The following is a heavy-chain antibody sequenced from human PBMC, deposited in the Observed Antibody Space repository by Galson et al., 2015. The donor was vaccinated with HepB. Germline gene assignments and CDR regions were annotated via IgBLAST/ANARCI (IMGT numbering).Heavy chain of an antibody. V-gene: IGHV1-2*06. Sequence: SVKVSCKASGYTFTGYYMHWVRQAPGQGLEWMGRINPNSGGTNYAQKFQGRVTMTRDTSISTAYMELSRLRSDDTAEYYCAGDYYDSSGTIFDYWGQGTLVTVSS. CDR3: AGDYYDSSGTIFDY. CDR1: GYTFTGYY. J-gene: IGHJ4*02. CDR2: INPNSGGT. D-gene: IGHD3-22*01.